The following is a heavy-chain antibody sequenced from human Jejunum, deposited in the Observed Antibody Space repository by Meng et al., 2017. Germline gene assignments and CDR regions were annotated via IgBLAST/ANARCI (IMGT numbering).Heavy chain of an antibody. J-gene: IGHJ4*02. V-gene: IGHV5-51*01. CDR1: GYTFVTYW. Sequence: GESLKISCKGYGYTFVTYWIAWVRQMSGKGLEWMGVIYVADSDTRYSPAFQGQVIISVDKSIDAAYLGWTSLKASDSAMYYCARGQGLDYWGQGTLVTVSS. CDR2: IYVADSDT. CDR3: ARGQGLDY.